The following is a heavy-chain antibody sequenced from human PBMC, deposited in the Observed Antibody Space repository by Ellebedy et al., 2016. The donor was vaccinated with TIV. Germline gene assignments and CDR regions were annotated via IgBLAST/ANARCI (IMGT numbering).Heavy chain of an antibody. D-gene: IGHD3-22*01. CDR2: LNPHSGGT. CDR1: GYTLSDYY. Sequence: AASVKVSCKASGYTLSDYYIHWVRQAPGQGLEWMGWLNPHSGGTNYAQKFQGRVTMTRDTSINTAYMELSSLGSDDTALYFCARDGRDYYDRSGQDYWGQGTLVTVSS. V-gene: IGHV1-2*02. CDR3: ARDGRDYYDRSGQDY. J-gene: IGHJ4*02.